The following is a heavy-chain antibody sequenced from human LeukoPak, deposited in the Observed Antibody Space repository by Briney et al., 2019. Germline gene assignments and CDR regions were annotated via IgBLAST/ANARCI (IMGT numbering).Heavy chain of an antibody. Sequence: GGSLRLSCAASGFSFYDSAIHWVRQVPGKGLEWVGRIKSKLFNSETAYVESAKGRFTIYRDDSKNTVFLEMNNLKIDDTALYYCLTYEETSGRFVDSWGQGALVTVSS. J-gene: IGHJ4*02. CDR2: IKSKLFNSET. CDR3: LTYEETSGRFVDS. D-gene: IGHD3-10*01. CDR1: GFSFYDSA. V-gene: IGHV3-73*01.